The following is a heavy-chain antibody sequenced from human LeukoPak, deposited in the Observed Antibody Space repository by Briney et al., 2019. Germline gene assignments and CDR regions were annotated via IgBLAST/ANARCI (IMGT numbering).Heavy chain of an antibody. CDR1: GFTFSSFW. J-gene: IGHJ4*02. Sequence: GGSLRLSCAASGFTFSSFWMGWVRQAPGKGLEWVASINYDASEEHRVDSVKGRFTVSRDNAKNSLYLQMTSLRAEDTAVYFCARITTNGYFEYWGQGTLVTVSS. CDR2: INYDASEE. V-gene: IGHV3-7*01. CDR3: ARITTNGYFEY. D-gene: IGHD1-1*01.